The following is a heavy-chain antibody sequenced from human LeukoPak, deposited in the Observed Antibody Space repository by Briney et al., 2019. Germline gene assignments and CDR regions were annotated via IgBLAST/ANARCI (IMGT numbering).Heavy chain of an antibody. CDR2: ISGSGSSA. J-gene: IGHJ5*02. Sequence: ESGGSLRLSCVASGFTFHINAMNWVRQAPGKGLEWVSAISGSGSSAHYADSVKGWFTISRDNSKNTVYLEMHSLRGEDTAVYYCAKDRGPYVGIANNWLDPWGQGTPVIVSS. CDR3: AKDRGPYVGIANNWLDP. CDR1: GFTFHINA. D-gene: IGHD3-16*01. V-gene: IGHV3-23*01.